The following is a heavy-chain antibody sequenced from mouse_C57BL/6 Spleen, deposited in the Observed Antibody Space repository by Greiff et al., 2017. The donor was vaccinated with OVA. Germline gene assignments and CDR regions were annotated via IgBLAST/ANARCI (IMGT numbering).Heavy chain of an antibody. J-gene: IGHJ4*01. Sequence: DVKLVESGGGLVKPGGSLKLSCAASGFTFSDYGMHWVRQAPEKGLEWVAYISSGSSTIYYADTVKGRFTISRDNAKNTLFLQMTSLRSEDTAMYYCARKLWLDYAMDYWGQGTSVTVSS. D-gene: IGHD2-2*01. V-gene: IGHV5-17*01. CDR1: GFTFSDYG. CDR2: ISSGSSTI. CDR3: ARKLWLDYAMDY.